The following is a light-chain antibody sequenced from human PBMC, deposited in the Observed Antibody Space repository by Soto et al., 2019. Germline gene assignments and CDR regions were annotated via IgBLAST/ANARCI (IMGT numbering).Light chain of an antibody. Sequence: QSALTQPPSASGSPGKSVTISCTGTSSDLGGYNYVSWYQQHPGKAPKLMIYEVSKRPSGVPDRFSGSKSGNTASLTVSGLQAEDEADYYCSSYAGSNNLVVFGGGTKLTVL. CDR3: SSYAGSNNLVV. CDR1: SSDLGGYNY. CDR2: EVS. V-gene: IGLV2-8*01. J-gene: IGLJ2*01.